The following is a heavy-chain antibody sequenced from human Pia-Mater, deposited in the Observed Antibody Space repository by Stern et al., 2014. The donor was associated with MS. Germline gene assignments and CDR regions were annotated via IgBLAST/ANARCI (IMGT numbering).Heavy chain of an antibody. CDR2: LKSKTDGGTT. Sequence: EVQLVESGGGLVKPGGSLRLSCAASGFTFRHAWMPWIRPAPGTGLAWVGLLKSKTDGGTTDYAAPGKGRFTISRDDSKNTLYLQMNSLKTEDTAVYYCTTLDRSYPYYYYGMDVWGQGTTVTVSS. V-gene: IGHV3-15*01. CDR1: GFTFRHAW. D-gene: IGHD1-26*01. CDR3: TTLDRSYPYYYYGMDV. J-gene: IGHJ6*02.